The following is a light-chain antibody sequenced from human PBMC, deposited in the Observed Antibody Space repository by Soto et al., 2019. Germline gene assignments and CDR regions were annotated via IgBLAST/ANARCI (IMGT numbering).Light chain of an antibody. J-gene: IGKJ4*01. V-gene: IGKV1-5*01. Sequence: DNQMTQSPSTLSASVGDRVTITCRASQSINIRLAWYQQKPGKAPKLLIYDTFTLKSGAPSRFSGSGSGTEFTLTISSLQPDDFATDYCQQYENYPLTFGGGTKVDIK. CDR2: DTF. CDR3: QQYENYPLT. CDR1: QSINIR.